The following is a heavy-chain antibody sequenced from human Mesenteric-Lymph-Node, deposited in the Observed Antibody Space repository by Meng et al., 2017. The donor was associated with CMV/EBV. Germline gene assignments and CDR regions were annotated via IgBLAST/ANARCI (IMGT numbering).Heavy chain of an antibody. CDR3: TREVGQQLPRGAFDI. J-gene: IGHJ3*02. CDR1: RFSLSTYS. V-gene: IGHV3-21*01. D-gene: IGHD6-13*01. Sequence: LSLTCAASRFSLSTYSMNWVRQAPGKGLEWVSSISSDSRYIYYADSVKGRFTISRDNTQNSLYLQMNSLKVEDRAVYYCTREVGQQLPRGAFDIWGQGTMVTVSS. CDR2: ISSDSRYI.